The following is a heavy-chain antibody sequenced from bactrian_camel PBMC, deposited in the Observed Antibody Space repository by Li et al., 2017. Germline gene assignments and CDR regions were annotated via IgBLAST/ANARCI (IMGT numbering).Heavy chain of an antibody. V-gene: IGHV3S53*01. CDR3: AGVDNWNCGSASHPFTY. J-gene: IGHJ4*01. D-gene: IGHD1*01. CDR1: GYTLPMN. CDR2: ISGVGRT. Sequence: HVQLVESGGGSVQAGGSLRISCVASGYTLPMNMGWFRQAPGKEREKVASISGVGRTTYANSVRGRFTISEDGAKNTLYLQMDNLNVEDTAMYYCAGVDNWNCGSASHPFTYWCLGTQVTVS.